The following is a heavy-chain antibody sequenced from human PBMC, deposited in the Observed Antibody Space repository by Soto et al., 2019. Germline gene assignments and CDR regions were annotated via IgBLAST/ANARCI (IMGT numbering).Heavy chain of an antibody. D-gene: IGHD5-12*01. CDR2: IIPLLDVT. V-gene: IGHV1-69*08. CDR3: ARDSPMGSTFSGYDAIDY. J-gene: IGHJ4*01. CDR1: GGAFTNDI. Sequence: QVHLVQSGAEVKKPGSSVKVSCKASGGAFTNDIITWVRQAPGQGLEWMGRIIPLLDVTNYAQKFQGRVTITADKSTRTAYMELNSLIYEDTAVYYCARDSPMGSTFSGYDAIDYWGHGTLVTVSS.